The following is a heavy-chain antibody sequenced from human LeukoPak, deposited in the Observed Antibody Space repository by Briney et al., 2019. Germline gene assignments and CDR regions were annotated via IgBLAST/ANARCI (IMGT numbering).Heavy chain of an antibody. V-gene: IGHV1-69*04. CDR1: GGTFSSYT. D-gene: IGHD2-2*01. CDR2: IIPILGIA. CDR3: ARDRGYCSSTSCYPGIDY. Sequence: SVKVSCKASGGTFSSYTISWVRQAPGQGREWMGRIIPILGIANYAQKFQGRVTITADKSTSTAYMELSSLRSEDTAVYYCARDRGYCSSTSCYPGIDYWGQGTLVTVSS. J-gene: IGHJ4*02.